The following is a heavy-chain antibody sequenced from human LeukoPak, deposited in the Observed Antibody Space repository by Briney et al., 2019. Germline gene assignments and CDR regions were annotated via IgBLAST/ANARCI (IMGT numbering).Heavy chain of an antibody. V-gene: IGHV3-7*01. CDR3: ARVLWPYGRFDP. CDR1: GFTFSSYW. J-gene: IGHJ5*02. CDR2: IKQDGSEK. Sequence: GGSLRLSCAASGFTFSSYWTSWVRQAPGKGLEWVANIKQDGSEKYYVDSVKGRFTISRDNAKNSLYLQMNSLRAEDTAVYYCARVLWPYGRFDPWGQGTLVTVSS. D-gene: IGHD2-8*01.